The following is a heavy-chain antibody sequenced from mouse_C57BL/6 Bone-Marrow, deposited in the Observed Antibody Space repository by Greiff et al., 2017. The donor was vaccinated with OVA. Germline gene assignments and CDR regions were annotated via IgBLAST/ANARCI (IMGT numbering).Heavy chain of an antibody. J-gene: IGHJ2*01. D-gene: IGHD1-1*01. CDR3: ARATLYYYGSSSYYYDY. Sequence: EVQLQQSGPELVKPGASVKISCKASGYTFTDYYMNWVKQSHGKSLEWIGDINPNNGGTSYNQKFKGKATLTVDKSSSTAYMELRSLTSEDSAVYYCARATLYYYGSSSYYYDYWGQGTTLTVSS. CDR1: GYTFTDYY. V-gene: IGHV1-26*01. CDR2: INPNNGGT.